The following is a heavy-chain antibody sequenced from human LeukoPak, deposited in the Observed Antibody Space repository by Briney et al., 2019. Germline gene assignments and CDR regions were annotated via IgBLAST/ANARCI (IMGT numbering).Heavy chain of an antibody. Sequence: GGSLRLSCAASGFTFSGSAMHWVRQASGKGLKWVGRIRSKANSYATAYAESVKGRLTISRDGSKNTAYLQMNSLKTEDTAVYYCTRAMGGSYYVGAFDIWGQGTMVTVSS. CDR1: GFTFSGSA. CDR3: TRAMGGSYYVGAFDI. V-gene: IGHV3-73*01. J-gene: IGHJ3*02. CDR2: IRSKANSYAT. D-gene: IGHD1-26*01.